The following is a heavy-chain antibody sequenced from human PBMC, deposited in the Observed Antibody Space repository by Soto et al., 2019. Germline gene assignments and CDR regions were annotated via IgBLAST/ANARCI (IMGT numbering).Heavy chain of an antibody. D-gene: IGHD5-12*01. CDR2: SHDSGSI. V-gene: IGHV4-30-4*01. J-gene: IGHJ4*02. CDR3: ARVDGYNQIDY. Sequence: QVQLQESGPGLVKPSKTLSLTCTVSGGSISSGDYYWSWIRQPPGKGLVWIGHSHDSGSIYYNPSLKSRVTISVDTSKNQFSLKLSSVTAADTAVYYCARVDGYNQIDYWGQGTLVTVSS. CDR1: GGSISSGDYY.